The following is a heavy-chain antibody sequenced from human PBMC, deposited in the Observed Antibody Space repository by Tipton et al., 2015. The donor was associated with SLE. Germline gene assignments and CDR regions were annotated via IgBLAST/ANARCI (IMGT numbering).Heavy chain of an antibody. V-gene: IGHV3-23*03. D-gene: IGHD5-18*01. Sequence: SLRLSCAASGFTFSSYAMSWVRQAPGKGLEWVSVIYSGGSTYYADSVKGRFTISRDNSKNTLYLQMNSLRAEDTAVYYCAKAKDTARGGFDYWGQGTLVTVSS. CDR3: AKAKDTARGGFDY. CDR1: GFTFSSYA. CDR2: IYSGGST. J-gene: IGHJ4*02.